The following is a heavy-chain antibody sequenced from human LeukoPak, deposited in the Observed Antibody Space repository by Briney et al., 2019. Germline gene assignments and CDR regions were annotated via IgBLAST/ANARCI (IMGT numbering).Heavy chain of an antibody. CDR1: GYSISSGYY. CDR2: IYHSGST. V-gene: IGHV4-38-2*02. CDR3: ARERPYYDILTGYYTSPYYYYYMDV. Sequence: SETLSLTCTVSGYSISSGYYWGWIRQPPGKGLEWIGSIYHSGSTYYNPSLKSRVTISVDTSKNQFSLKLSSVTAADTAVYYCARERPYYDILTGYYTSPYYYYYMDVWGKGTTVTVSS. J-gene: IGHJ6*03. D-gene: IGHD3-9*01.